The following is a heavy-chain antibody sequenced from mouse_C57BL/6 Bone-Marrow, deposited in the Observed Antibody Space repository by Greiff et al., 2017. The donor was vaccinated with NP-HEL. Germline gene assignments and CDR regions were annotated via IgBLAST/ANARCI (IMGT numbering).Heavy chain of an antibody. Sequence: QVQLQQSDAELVKPGASVKISCKVSGYTFTDHTIHWMKQRPEQGLEWIGYIYPRDGSTKYNEKFKGKDTLHADKSYSTAYMQLNSLTSEDSAVYFCARRKIYDGYYPYAMDYWGQGTSVTVSS. V-gene: IGHV1-78*01. J-gene: IGHJ4*01. D-gene: IGHD2-3*01. CDR2: IYPRDGST. CDR1: GYTFTDHT. CDR3: ARRKIYDGYYPYAMDY.